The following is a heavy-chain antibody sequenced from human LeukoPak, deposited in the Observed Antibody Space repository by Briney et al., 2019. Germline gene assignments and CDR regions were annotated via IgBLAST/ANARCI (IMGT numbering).Heavy chain of an antibody. Sequence: GGSLRLSCAASGFTFSDAWMSWVRQAPGKGLEWVGHIRSGTDGGTTDNAAPVKGRFSISRDDSKTTLYLQMNSLKIEDTAVYYCATYTPVSTGGYFDNWGQGTLVTVSS. CDR1: GFTFSDAW. CDR3: ATYTPVSTGGYFDN. D-gene: IGHD5/OR15-5a*01. CDR2: IRSGTDGGTT. J-gene: IGHJ4*02. V-gene: IGHV3-15*01.